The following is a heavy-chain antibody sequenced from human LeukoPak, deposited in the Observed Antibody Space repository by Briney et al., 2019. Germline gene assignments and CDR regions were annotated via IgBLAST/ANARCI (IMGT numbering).Heavy chain of an antibody. CDR1: GGSFSGYY. CDR2: INHSGST. Sequence: KPSQTLSLTCAVYGGSFSGYYWSWIRQPPGKGLEWIGEINHSGSTNYNPSLKSRVTISVDPSKNQYSLKLSAVPAANTAVDYCARGGLRPLHYYYYMDVWGKGTTVTVSS. V-gene: IGHV4-34*01. CDR3: ARGGLRPLHYYYYMDV. J-gene: IGHJ6*03.